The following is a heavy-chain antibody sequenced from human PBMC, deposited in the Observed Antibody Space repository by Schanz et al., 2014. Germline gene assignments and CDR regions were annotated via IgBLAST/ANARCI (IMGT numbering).Heavy chain of an antibody. CDR3: AGTYCSSTSCYTGYYYMDV. CDR2: IIPILGIA. J-gene: IGHJ6*03. Sequence: QVQLVQSGAEVKKPGASVKVSCKASGYTFTSYGISWVRQAPGQGLEWMGRIIPILGIANYAQNFQGRVTITADKSTSTAYMELTSLRSEDTAVYYCAGTYCSSTSCYTGYYYMDVWGKGTTVTGSS. CDR1: GYTFTSYG. D-gene: IGHD2-2*02. V-gene: IGHV1-69*04.